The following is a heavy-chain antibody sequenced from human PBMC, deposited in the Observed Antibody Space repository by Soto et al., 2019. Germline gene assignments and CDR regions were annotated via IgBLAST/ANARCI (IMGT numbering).Heavy chain of an antibody. D-gene: IGHD3-22*01. CDR2: ISGSGGST. Sequence: GGSLRLSCAASGFTFSSYAMSWVRQAPGKGLEWVSAISGSGGSTYYADSVKGRFTISRDNPKNTLYLQMNSLRAEDTAVYYCAKDPTMMTQNGYWGQGTLVTVSS. J-gene: IGHJ4*02. CDR1: GFTFSSYA. V-gene: IGHV3-23*01. CDR3: AKDPTMMTQNGY.